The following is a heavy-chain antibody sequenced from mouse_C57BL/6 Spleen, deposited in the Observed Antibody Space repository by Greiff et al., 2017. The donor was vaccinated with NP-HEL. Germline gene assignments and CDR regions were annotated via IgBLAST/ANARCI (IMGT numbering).Heavy chain of an antibody. V-gene: IGHV5-17*01. D-gene: IGHD1-1*01. CDR3: AMGSTVVAHYFDY. CDR2: ISSGSSTI. Sequence: EVKLMESGGGLVKPGGSLKLSCAASGFTFSDYGMHWVRQAPEKGLEWVAYISSGSSTIYYADTVKGRFTISRDNAKNTLFLQMTSLRSEDTAMYYCAMGSTVVAHYFDYWGQGTTLTVSS. CDR1: GFTFSDYG. J-gene: IGHJ2*01.